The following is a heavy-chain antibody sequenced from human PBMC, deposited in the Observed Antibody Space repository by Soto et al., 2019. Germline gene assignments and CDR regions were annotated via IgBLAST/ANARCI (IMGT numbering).Heavy chain of an antibody. CDR3: AKDNTAISPSRYRFGMDV. CDR1: GYSFSSYG. Sequence: QLQLMQSGPEVKKPGASLKVSCKASGYSFSSYGISWVRQAPGRGLEWMGWISGYNGNTNYEQKFKGRVTMTTDAATSTAYMELRSLASDDTAVYYCAKDNTAISPSRYRFGMDVWGPGTTVTVSS. D-gene: IGHD3-16*02. V-gene: IGHV1-18*01. J-gene: IGHJ6*02. CDR2: ISGYNGNT.